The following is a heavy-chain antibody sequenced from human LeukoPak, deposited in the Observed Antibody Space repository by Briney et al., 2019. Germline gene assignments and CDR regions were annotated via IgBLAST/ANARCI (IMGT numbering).Heavy chain of an antibody. CDR3: AKGYSYGSRGYYFDY. J-gene: IGHJ4*02. V-gene: IGHV3-30*02. D-gene: IGHD5-18*01. CDR2: IRYDGSNK. CDR1: GFTFSSYG. Sequence: GGSLRLSCAASGFTFSSYGMHRVRQAPGKGLEWVAFIRYDGSNKYYADSVKGRFTISRDNSKNTLYLQMNSLRAEDTAVYYCAKGYSYGSRGYYFDYWGQGTLVTVSS.